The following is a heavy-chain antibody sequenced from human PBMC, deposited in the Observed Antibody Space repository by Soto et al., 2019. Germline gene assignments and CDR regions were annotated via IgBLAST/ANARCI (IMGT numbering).Heavy chain of an antibody. CDR1: GYTFTSYY. J-gene: IGHJ4*02. D-gene: IGHD3-22*01. CDR2: INPSGGST. V-gene: IGHV1-46*01. CDR3: ARSAESKYYYDSSGYYTTPFDY. Sequence: GASVKVSCKASGYTFTSYYMHWMRQAPGQGLEWMGIINPSGGSTSYAQKFQGRVTMTRDTSTSTVYMELSSLRSEDTAVYYCARSAESKYYYDSSGYYTTPFDYWGQGTLVTVS.